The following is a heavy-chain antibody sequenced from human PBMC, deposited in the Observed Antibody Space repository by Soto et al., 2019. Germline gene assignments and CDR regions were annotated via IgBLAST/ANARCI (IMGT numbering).Heavy chain of an antibody. D-gene: IGHD3-10*01. CDR1: GYTFTTCY. J-gene: IGHJ6*02. CDR3: ARRLLWFGANGGGGV. Sequence: GDSVRFSCKASGYTFTTCYMHWVRQAPGQGLESIGLINPSDGSTTDAQRFRGRVTRTRDTSTMTVYMELSSLISEDTAMYYCARRLLWFGANGGGGVLGQGDRGAASS. CDR2: INPSDGST. V-gene: IGHV1-46*01.